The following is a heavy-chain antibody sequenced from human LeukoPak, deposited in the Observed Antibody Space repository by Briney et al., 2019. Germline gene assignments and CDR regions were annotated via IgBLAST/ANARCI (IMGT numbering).Heavy chain of an antibody. Sequence: ASVKVSCKASGYTFTGYYMHWVRQAPGQGLEWMGWINPNSGGTNYAQKFQGRVTMTRDTSISTAYMELSRLISDDTAVYYCASLYSGYDYGVPRPDYWGQGTLVTVSS. D-gene: IGHD5-12*01. CDR3: ASLYSGYDYGVPRPDY. J-gene: IGHJ4*02. CDR1: GYTFTGYY. V-gene: IGHV1-2*02. CDR2: INPNSGGT.